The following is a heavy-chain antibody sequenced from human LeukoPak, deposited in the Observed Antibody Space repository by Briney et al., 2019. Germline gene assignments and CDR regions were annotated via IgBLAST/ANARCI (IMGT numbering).Heavy chain of an antibody. Sequence: SETLSLTCTVSGGSISRYYWSWIRQPPGKGLEWIGYIYYSGSTNYNPSLKSRVTISVDTSKNQFSLKLSSVTAADTAVYYCAGVSGSYRRNYFDYWGQGTLVTVSS. V-gene: IGHV4-59*01. CDR1: GGSISRYY. D-gene: IGHD1-26*01. CDR2: IYYSGST. CDR3: AGVSGSYRRNYFDY. J-gene: IGHJ4*02.